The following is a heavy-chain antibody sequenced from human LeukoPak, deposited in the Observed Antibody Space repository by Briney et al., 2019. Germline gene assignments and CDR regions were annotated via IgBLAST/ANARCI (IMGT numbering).Heavy chain of an antibody. Sequence: GGSLRLSCAASGFTFYIYAMSWVRQAPGKGLEWVSTISGTGSSTYYADSAKGRFTISRDNSKDTLFLQLNSLTAADTAMYFCAKASVAIPQYCNSWGQGTLVTVSS. J-gene: IGHJ5*02. CDR2: ISGTGSST. V-gene: IGHV3-23*01. CDR3: AKASVAIPQYCNS. CDR1: GFTFYIYA. D-gene: IGHD2-2*02.